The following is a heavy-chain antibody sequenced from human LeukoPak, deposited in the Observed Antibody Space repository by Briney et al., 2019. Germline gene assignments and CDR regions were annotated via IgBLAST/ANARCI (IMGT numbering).Heavy chain of an antibody. V-gene: IGHV4-59*08. CDR3: ASLITIFGVVIPPAAFDI. J-gene: IGHJ3*02. D-gene: IGHD3-3*01. CDR1: GGSISSYY. CDR2: IYYSGST. Sequence: SETLSLTCTVSGGSISSYYWNWIRQPPGKGLEWIGNIYYSGSTNYNPSLKSRVTISVDMSKNQFSLKLSSVTAADTAVYYCASLITIFGVVIPPAAFDIWGQGTMVTVSS.